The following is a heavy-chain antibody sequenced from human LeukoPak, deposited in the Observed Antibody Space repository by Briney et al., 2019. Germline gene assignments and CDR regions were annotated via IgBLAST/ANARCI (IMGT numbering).Heavy chain of an antibody. J-gene: IGHJ4*02. V-gene: IGHV1-18*01. CDR3: ARDSEGATDY. CDR2: ISAYNGNT. D-gene: IGHD1-26*01. CDR1: GYTFTSYG. Sequence: ASVTVFCTASGYTFTSYGISWVRQAPGQGLEWMGWISAYNGNTNYAQKLQGRVTMTTDTSTSTAYMELRSLRSDDTAVYYCARDSEGATDYWGQGTLVTVSS.